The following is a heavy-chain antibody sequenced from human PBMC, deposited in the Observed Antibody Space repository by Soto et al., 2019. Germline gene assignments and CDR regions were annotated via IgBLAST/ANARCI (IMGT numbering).Heavy chain of an antibody. CDR3: ARERSIAAAGNYGMDV. CDR2: ISSSSSYI. D-gene: IGHD6-13*01. J-gene: IGHJ6*02. Sequence: EVQLVESGGGLVQPGGSLTLSCAASGFTFSSYTMNWVRQAPGKGLEWVSSISSSSSYIYYADSVKGRFTISRDNAKNSLYLLMNSLRAEDTAVYYCARERSIAAAGNYGMDVWGQGTTVTVSS. CDR1: GFTFSSYT. V-gene: IGHV3-21*01.